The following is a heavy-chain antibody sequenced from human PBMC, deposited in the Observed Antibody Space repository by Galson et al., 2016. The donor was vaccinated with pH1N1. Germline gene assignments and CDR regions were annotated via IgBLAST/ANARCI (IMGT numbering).Heavy chain of an antibody. CDR3: AKLGSYYVGVGDFYYGMDV. D-gene: IGHD1-26*01. Sequence: SLRLSCAASGFTFSSYAMSWVRQAPGKRLEWVSAISGGGGSTYYADSVKGRFTISRDNSKNTLYLQMNSLRAEDTAVYYCAKLGSYYVGVGDFYYGMDVWGQGTTVTVSS. V-gene: IGHV3-23*01. J-gene: IGHJ6*02. CDR1: GFTFSSYA. CDR2: ISGGGGST.